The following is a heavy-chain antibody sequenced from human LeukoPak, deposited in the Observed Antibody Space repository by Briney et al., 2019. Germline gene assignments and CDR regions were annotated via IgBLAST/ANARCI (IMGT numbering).Heavy chain of an antibody. V-gene: IGHV4-39*01. J-gene: IGHJ6*02. CDR2: LLYTGTT. CDR1: GASISRSSYY. Sequence: PSETLSLTCSVSGASISRSSYYWAWIRQPPGKGLEWIGSLLYTGTTYYNPSLRSRVTMSADTSKNEFSLKLISVTAADTAVYYCGRRGPSNNWYSRRRPAYYHYGMDVWGQGTTVTVSS. CDR3: GRRGPSNNWYSRRRPAYYHYGMDV. D-gene: IGHD6-13*01.